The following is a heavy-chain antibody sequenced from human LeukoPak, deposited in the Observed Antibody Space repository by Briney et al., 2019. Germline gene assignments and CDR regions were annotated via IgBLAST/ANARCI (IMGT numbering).Heavy chain of an antibody. CDR2: ITGGSTTI. CDR3: ARDYSTVTTFFDY. V-gene: IGHV3-48*01. J-gene: IGHJ4*02. Sequence: GGSLRLSCAVSGFTFNNYEMNWVRQAPGKGLEWVSYITGGSTTIYYADSVKGRFTISRDNAKNSLYLQMNSLRAEGTAVYYCARDYSTVTTFFDYWGQGTLVTVSS. CDR1: GFTFNNYE. D-gene: IGHD4-17*01.